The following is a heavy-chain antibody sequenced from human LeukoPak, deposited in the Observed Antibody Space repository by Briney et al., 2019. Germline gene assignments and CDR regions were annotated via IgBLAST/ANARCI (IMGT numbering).Heavy chain of an antibody. D-gene: IGHD3-16*01. J-gene: IGHJ4*02. CDR2: ISSSSSYI. V-gene: IGHV3-21*01. CDR1: GFTFSSYS. Sequence: GGSLRLSCAASGFTFSSYSMNWVRQAPGKGLEWVSSISSSSSYIYYADSVKGRFTISRDNAKNSLYLQMNSLRAEDAAVYYCARVGMNGGGYFDYGGQGTLVTVSS. CDR3: ARVGMNGGGYFDY.